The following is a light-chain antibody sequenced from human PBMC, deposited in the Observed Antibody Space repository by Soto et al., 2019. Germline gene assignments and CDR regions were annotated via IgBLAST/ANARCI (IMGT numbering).Light chain of an antibody. CDR3: NAQADNGKHV. CDR2: EVS. J-gene: IGLJ1*01. V-gene: IGLV2-8*01. CDR1: ISDVGHSNF. Sequence: QSALTQPPSASGSPGQSVTISCTGSISDVGHSNFVSWYQQHPGKGPKLIIYEVSKRPSGVPDRFSGSKSGNTASLSVSGLQDEDEADYFCNAQADNGKHVFGTGTKVTVL.